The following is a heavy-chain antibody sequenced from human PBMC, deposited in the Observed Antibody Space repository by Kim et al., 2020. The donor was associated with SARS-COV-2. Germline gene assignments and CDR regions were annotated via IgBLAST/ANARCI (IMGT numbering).Heavy chain of an antibody. J-gene: IGHJ3*02. D-gene: IGHD4-17*01. Sequence: GGSLRLSCAASGFTVSSNYMSWVRQAPGKGLEWVSVIYSGGSTYYADSVKGRFTISRHNSKNTLYLQMNSLRAEDTVVYYCARDQRTTVTNPHDAFDIWGQGTMVTVSS. CDR3: ARDQRTTVTNPHDAFDI. CDR2: IYSGGST. V-gene: IGHV3-53*04. CDR1: GFTVSSNY.